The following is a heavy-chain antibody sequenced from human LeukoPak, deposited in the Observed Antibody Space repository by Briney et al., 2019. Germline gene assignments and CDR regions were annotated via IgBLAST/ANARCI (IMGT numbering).Heavy chain of an antibody. J-gene: IGHJ4*02. V-gene: IGHV2-70*04. Sequence: SGPALVKPTQTLTLTCTSSGFSLSTSGMRGSWILQPLGKALVWLARIAWDDDKFYSTSLKTRLTISKDTSKNQVVLTMTNMDTVDTATYYCARTAYSSGWACFDYWGQGTLVTVSS. CDR3: ARTAYSSGWACFDY. D-gene: IGHD6-19*01. CDR1: GFSLSTSGMR. CDR2: IAWDDDK.